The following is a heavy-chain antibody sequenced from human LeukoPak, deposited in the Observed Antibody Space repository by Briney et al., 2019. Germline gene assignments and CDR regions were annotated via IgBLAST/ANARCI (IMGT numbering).Heavy chain of an antibody. J-gene: IGHJ5*02. D-gene: IGHD2-2*01. CDR3: ARDFGGGIVVVPAARESWFDP. Sequence: PGASVRVSCKASGGTFSSYAISWVRQAPGQGLEWMGGIIPIFGTANYAQKLQGRVTITADKSTSTAYMELSSLRSEDTAVYYCARDFGGGIVVVPAARESWFDPGGQGTLVTVSS. CDR2: IIPIFGTA. CDR1: GGTFSSYA. V-gene: IGHV1-69*06.